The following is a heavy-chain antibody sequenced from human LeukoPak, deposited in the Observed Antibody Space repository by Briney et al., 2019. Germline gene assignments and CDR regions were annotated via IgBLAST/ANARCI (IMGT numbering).Heavy chain of an antibody. CDR3: ARGPLSYYGYYCGMDV. V-gene: IGHV4-34*01. Sequence: TSETLSLTCAVYGGSFSGYYWSWIRQPPGEGLEWIGEINHSGSTNYNPSLKSRVTISVDTSKNQFSLKLSSVTAADTAVYYCARGPLSYYGYYCGMDVWGQGTTVTVSS. J-gene: IGHJ6*02. CDR2: INHSGST. CDR1: GGSFSGYY.